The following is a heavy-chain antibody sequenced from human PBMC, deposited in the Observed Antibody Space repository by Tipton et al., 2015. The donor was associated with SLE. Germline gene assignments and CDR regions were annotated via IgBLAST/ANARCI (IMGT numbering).Heavy chain of an antibody. Sequence: TLSLTYTVSGGSISSSSYYWGWIRQPPGKGLEWIGSIYYSGSTYYNPSLKSRVTISVDTSKNQFSLKLSSVTAADTAVYYCARHYGGSYNFDYWGQGTLVTVSS. CDR1: GGSISSSSYY. CDR2: IYYSGST. CDR3: ARHYGGSYNFDY. D-gene: IGHD1-26*01. V-gene: IGHV4-39*07. J-gene: IGHJ4*02.